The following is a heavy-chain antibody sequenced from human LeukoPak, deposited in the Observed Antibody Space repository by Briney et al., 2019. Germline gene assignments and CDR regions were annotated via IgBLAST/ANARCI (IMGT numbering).Heavy chain of an antibody. D-gene: IGHD6-19*01. V-gene: IGHV3-7*03. CDR1: GFTFSNYW. Sequence: GGSLRLSCAASGFTFSNYWMSWVRQAPGKGLEWVANIKVDGSEKYYVDSVKGRFTISRDNAKNSVYLQMNGLRAEDTAVYYCAKDHNSGWSSESWGQGTLVTVSS. J-gene: IGHJ5*02. CDR3: AKDHNSGWSSES. CDR2: IKVDGSEK.